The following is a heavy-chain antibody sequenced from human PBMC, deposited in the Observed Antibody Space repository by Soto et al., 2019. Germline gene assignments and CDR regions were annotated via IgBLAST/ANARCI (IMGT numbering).Heavy chain of an antibody. CDR1: GFTFSNYA. D-gene: IGHD3-3*01. Sequence: ESGGGLVQPGGSLRLSCAAAGFTFSNYALTWVRQSPGKGLEWVSTFSGSGGSTYYADSVRGRFTISRDNSKNTLFLQMNSLRVEDTVIYYCARDWTGDTCPCLDVWGQGTTVSVSS. V-gene: IGHV3-23*01. CDR2: FSGSGGST. J-gene: IGHJ6*02. CDR3: ARDWTGDTCPCLDV.